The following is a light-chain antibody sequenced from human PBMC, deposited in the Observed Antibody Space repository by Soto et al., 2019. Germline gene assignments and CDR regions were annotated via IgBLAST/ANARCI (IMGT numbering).Light chain of an antibody. Sequence: EIVLTQSPGTLSLSPGERATLSCRASQSVSSTYLAWYQQNPGQAPRLLIYGASSRATGIPDRFSGRGSGTDFTLPISRLEPEDFAVYFCQQYGSSSYTFGQGTKLELK. V-gene: IGKV3-20*01. J-gene: IGKJ2*01. CDR2: GAS. CDR3: QQYGSSSYT. CDR1: QSVSSTY.